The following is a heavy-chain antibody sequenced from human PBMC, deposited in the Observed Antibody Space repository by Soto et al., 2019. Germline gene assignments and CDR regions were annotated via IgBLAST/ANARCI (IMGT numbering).Heavy chain of an antibody. V-gene: IGHV1-69*13. CDR3: ATTYYYDSSGFAHFDY. D-gene: IGHD3-22*01. CDR2: IIPIFGTA. Sequence: SVKVCCKASGGTFSSYAISWVRQAPGQGLEWMGGIIPIFGTANYAQKFQGRVTITADESTSTAYMELSSLRSEDTAVYYCATTYYYDSSGFAHFDYWGQGTLVTVSS. CDR1: GGTFSSYA. J-gene: IGHJ4*02.